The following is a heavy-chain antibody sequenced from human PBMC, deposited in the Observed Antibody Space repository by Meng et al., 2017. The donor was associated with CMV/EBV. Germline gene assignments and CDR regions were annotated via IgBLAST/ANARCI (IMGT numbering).Heavy chain of an antibody. CDR1: GGCISSYY. J-gene: IGHJ5*02. CDR3: ARGGNWFDP. V-gene: IGHV4-34*01. Sequence: WGPELLNPSETLSLPCAVSGGCISSYYWSWIRQPAGKGLEWIGEINHSGSTNYNPSLKSRVTISVDTSKNQFSLKLSSVTAADTAVYYCARGGNWFDPWGQGTLVTVSS. CDR2: INHSGST.